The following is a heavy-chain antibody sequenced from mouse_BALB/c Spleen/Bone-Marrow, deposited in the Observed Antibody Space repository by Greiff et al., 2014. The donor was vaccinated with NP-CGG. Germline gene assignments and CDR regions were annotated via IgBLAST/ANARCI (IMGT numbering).Heavy chain of an antibody. Sequence: VQLQQCGAELAKPGASVKLSCTASGFNIKDTYMHWVKQRPEQGLEWIGRIDPANGDTKYDPKFQGKATITADTSSNTAYLQLSSLTSEDTAVYYCTKPSFYYGSSYWYFDVWGAGTTVTVSS. D-gene: IGHD1-1*01. V-gene: IGHV14-3*02. CDR2: IDPANGDT. CDR3: TKPSFYYGSSYWYFDV. J-gene: IGHJ1*01. CDR1: GFNIKDTY.